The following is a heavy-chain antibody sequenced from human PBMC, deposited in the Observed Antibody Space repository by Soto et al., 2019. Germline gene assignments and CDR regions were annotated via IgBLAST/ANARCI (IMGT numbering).Heavy chain of an antibody. Sequence: GGSLRLSCAASGFTFSSYAMSWVRQAPGKGLEWVSYISSSGSTIYYADSVKGRFTISRDNAKNSLYLQMNSLRAEDTAVYYCARLGGYCSGGSCYCFDYWGQGTLVTVSS. CDR3: ARLGGYCSGGSCYCFDY. CDR2: ISSSGSTI. V-gene: IGHV3-48*04. J-gene: IGHJ4*02. D-gene: IGHD2-15*01. CDR1: GFTFSSYA.